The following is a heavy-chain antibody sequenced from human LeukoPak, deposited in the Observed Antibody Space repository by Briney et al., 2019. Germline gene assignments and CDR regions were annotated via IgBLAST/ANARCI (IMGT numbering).Heavy chain of an antibody. CDR2: IYYSGST. Sequence: KASETLSLTCFVSGGSISSSNYYWGWIRQPPGKGLEWIGSIYYSGSTYYNPSLKSRVTISVDASKSQFSLKLSSVTAADTAVYYCAALRRDGYNFFAYWSQGTLVAVSS. D-gene: IGHD5-24*01. CDR1: GGSISSSNYY. V-gene: IGHV4-39*01. CDR3: AALRRDGYNFFAY. J-gene: IGHJ4*02.